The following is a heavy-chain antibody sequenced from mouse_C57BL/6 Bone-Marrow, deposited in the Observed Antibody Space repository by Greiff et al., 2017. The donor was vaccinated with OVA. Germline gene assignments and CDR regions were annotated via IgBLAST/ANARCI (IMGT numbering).Heavy chain of an antibody. CDR2: FYPGSGSL. D-gene: IGHD2-2*01. V-gene: IGHV1-62-2*01. Sequence: VQLQESGAELVKPGASVKLSCKASGYTFTEYTIHWVKQRSGQGLEWIGWFYPGSGSLKYNEKFKDKATLTADKSSSTGYLELSGFTSEDSAVYFCARHEEGIYGYDSYYFDYWGQGTTLTVSS. CDR1: GYTFTEYT. J-gene: IGHJ2*01. CDR3: ARHEEGIYGYDSYYFDY.